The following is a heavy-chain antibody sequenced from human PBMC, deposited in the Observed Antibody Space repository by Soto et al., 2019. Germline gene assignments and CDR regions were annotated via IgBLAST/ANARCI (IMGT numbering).Heavy chain of an antibody. J-gene: IGHJ4*02. CDR1: GFTFSSYT. Sequence: EVQLVESGGGLVKPGGSLRLSCEDSGFTFSSYTMNWVRRAPGKGLEWVSSISSRSTITHYADSVRGRFTISRDNAKRSLYLQMNSLRAEDTAVYYCARGPLYYFDYWGQGTLVTVSS. CDR3: ARGPLYYFDY. CDR2: ISSRSTIT. V-gene: IGHV3-21*02.